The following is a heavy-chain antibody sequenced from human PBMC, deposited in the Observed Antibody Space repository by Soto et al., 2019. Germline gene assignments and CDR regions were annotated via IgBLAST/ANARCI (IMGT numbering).Heavy chain of an antibody. Sequence: PGGSLRLSCAASGFTCRSYDMSWVRQAPGKGLEWVSTILVGGSTHYPDSVKGRFTISRDNSKNTVFLQMNSLTAGDTAVYYCEKATATGGGAFDICGQGTMVTVSS. CDR2: ILVGGST. CDR1: GFTCRSYD. CDR3: EKATATGGGAFDI. D-gene: IGHD2-8*02. V-gene: IGHV3-23*01. J-gene: IGHJ3*02.